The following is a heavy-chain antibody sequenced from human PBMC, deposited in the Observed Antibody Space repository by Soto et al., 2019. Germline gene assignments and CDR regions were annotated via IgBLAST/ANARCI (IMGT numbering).Heavy chain of an antibody. D-gene: IGHD6-13*01. V-gene: IGHV5-51*01. CDR1: VYSFTSCW. Sequence: PWESLKISCKGSVYSFTSCWISWVRQMPGKGLEWMGIIYPGDSDTRYSPSFQGQVTISADKSISTAYLQWSSLKASDTAMYYCARHKGGLHAAAGWVPVYYYYMDVWGKGATVTVSS. J-gene: IGHJ6*03. CDR3: ARHKGGLHAAAGWVPVYYYYMDV. CDR2: IYPGDSDT.